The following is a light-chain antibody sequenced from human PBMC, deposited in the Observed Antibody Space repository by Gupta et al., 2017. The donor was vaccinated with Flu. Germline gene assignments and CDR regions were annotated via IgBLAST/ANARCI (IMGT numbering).Light chain of an antibody. Sequence: QSALTQPASVSGSPGHSITISCTGTSSDVGGYNYVSWYQQHPGKAPKLMIYEVSNRPSGVSKRFSGSKSGNTASLTISGLQAEDEADYYCSSYTSSSTLAWVFGGGTKLTVL. CDR3: SSYTSSSTLAWV. V-gene: IGLV2-14*01. J-gene: IGLJ3*02. CDR1: SSDVGGYNY. CDR2: EVS.